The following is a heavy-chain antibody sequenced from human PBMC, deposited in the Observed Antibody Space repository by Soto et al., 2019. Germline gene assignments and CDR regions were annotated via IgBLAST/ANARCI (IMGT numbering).Heavy chain of an antibody. CDR2: IDHDGRGT. CDR1: GFTVSGNW. J-gene: IGHJ4*02. CDR3: ATVFHY. V-gene: IGHV3-74*01. Sequence: GSLRLSCTASGFTVSGNWMHWVRQAPGKGLVWVSRIDHDGRGTSYADSVKGRFTISRDSAKNTLYLQMNSLRPEDTAVYYCATVFHYSGQAPHVSV.